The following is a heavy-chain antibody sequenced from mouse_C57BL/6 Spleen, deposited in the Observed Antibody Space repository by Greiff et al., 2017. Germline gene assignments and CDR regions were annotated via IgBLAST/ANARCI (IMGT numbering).Heavy chain of an antibody. Sequence: VQLQQSGAELMKPGASVKLSCKATGYTFTGYWIEWVKQRPGHGLEWIGEILPGSGSTNYNEKFKGKATFTADTSSNTAYMQLSSLTTEDSAIYYCARRIYYYGSSFGYFDVWGTGTTVTVSS. CDR3: ARRIYYYGSSFGYFDV. CDR1: GYTFTGYW. D-gene: IGHD1-1*01. J-gene: IGHJ1*03. CDR2: ILPGSGST. V-gene: IGHV1-9*01.